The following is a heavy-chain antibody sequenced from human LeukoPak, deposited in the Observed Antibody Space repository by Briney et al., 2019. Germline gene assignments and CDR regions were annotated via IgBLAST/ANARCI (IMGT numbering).Heavy chain of an antibody. J-gene: IGHJ5*02. CDR3: VRGAVGTGVWFDP. V-gene: IGHV3-74*01. Sequence: QPGGSLRLSCAASGFTFSGYWMHWVRQAPGKGLEWVSRINIDGATTNYADPVKGRFTISRDNAKNTLHLQMNSLRADDTAVYYCVRGAVGTGVWFDPWGQGTLVTVSS. CDR2: INIDGATT. D-gene: IGHD1-26*01. CDR1: GFTFSGYW.